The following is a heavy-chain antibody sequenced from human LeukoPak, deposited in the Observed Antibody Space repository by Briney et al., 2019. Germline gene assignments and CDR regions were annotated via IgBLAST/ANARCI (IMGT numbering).Heavy chain of an antibody. V-gene: IGHV4-34*01. CDR2: INHSGST. J-gene: IGHJ4*02. Sequence: SETMSLTCAVYGGSFSGYYWSWIRQPPGKGLEWIGEINHSGSTNYNPSLKSGVTISVDTSKNQFSLKLSSVTAADTAVYYCARGARSGRGGVWGFWGQGTLVTVSS. CDR1: GGSFSGYY. D-gene: IGHD1-26*01. CDR3: ARGARSGRGGVWGF.